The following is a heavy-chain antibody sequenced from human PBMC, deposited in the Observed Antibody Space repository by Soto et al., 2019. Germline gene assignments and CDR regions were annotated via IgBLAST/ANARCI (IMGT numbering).Heavy chain of an antibody. CDR3: ARRGARIDYDYYDSSGSGHFDY. CDR1: GFTLSDYY. V-gene: IGHV3-11*01. CDR2: ISSSGSTI. J-gene: IGHJ4*02. D-gene: IGHD3-22*01. Sequence: GGSLRLSCAASGFTLSDYYMSWIRQAPGKGLEWVSYISSSGSTIYYADSVKGRFTISRDNAKNSLYLQMNSLRAEDTAVYYCARRGARIDYDYYDSSGSGHFDYWGQGTLVTVSS.